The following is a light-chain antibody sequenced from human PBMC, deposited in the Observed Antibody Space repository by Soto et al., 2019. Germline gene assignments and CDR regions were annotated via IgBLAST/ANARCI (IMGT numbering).Light chain of an antibody. CDR1: QTVSSK. CDR2: DTS. J-gene: IGKJ1*01. CDR3: QQYNNWWT. V-gene: IGKV3-11*01. Sequence: EIVLTQSPATLSSSPGERATLSCRASQTVSSKLAWYQHKPGQAPRLLIYDTSNRATGIPDRFSGSGSGTDFTLTISRLEPEDFAVYYCQQYNNWWTFGQGTKVDIK.